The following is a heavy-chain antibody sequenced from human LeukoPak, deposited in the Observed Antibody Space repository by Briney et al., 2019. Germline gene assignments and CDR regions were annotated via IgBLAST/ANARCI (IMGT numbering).Heavy chain of an antibody. CDR3: ARESMSTGYYGMDV. CDR2: IYYSGST. D-gene: IGHD5/OR15-5a*01. V-gene: IGHV4-39*07. CDR1: GGSISSSSYY. Sequence: SETLSLTCTVSGGSISSSSYYWGWIRQPPGKGLEWIGSIYYSGSTYYNPSLKSRVTISADTSKTQFSLKLSSVTAADTAVYYCARESMSTGYYGMDVWGQGTTVTVSS. J-gene: IGHJ6*02.